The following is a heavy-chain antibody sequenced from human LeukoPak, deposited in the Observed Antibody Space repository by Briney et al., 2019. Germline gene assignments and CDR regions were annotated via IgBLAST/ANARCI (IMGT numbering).Heavy chain of an antibody. V-gene: IGHV4-59*01. CDR1: GGSISSYY. CDR3: ARGLLDGYTHPAAFDI. CDR2: IYYSGST. Sequence: SETLSLTCTVSGGSISSYYWSWIRQPPGKGLEWIGYIYYSGSTNYNPSLRSRVTISVDTSKNQFSPKLNSVTAADTAVYYCARGLLDGYTHPAAFDIWGQGTMVTVSS. J-gene: IGHJ3*02. D-gene: IGHD5-24*01.